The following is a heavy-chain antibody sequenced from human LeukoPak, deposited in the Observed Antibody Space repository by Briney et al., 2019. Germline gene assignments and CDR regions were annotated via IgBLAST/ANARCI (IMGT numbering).Heavy chain of an antibody. J-gene: IGHJ5*02. D-gene: IGHD3-10*01. CDR1: GYTFTSYA. V-gene: IGHV7-4-1*02. Sequence: ASVKVSCKASGYTFTSYAMNWVRQAPGQGLEWMGWINTNTGNPTYAQGFTGRFVFSLDTSVSTAYLQISSLKAEDTAVYYCARDDYGNITMVRGVIIKGEYNWFDPRGQGTLVTVSS. CDR3: ARDDYGNITMVRGVIIKGEYNWFDP. CDR2: INTNTGNP.